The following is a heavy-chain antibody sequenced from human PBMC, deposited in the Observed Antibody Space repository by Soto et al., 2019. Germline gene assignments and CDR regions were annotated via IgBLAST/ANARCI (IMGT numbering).Heavy chain of an antibody. CDR3: ARDHCSGGSCQRFDP. V-gene: IGHV3-7*01. Sequence: GGSLRLSCAASGFTFSSYWMSWVRQAPGKGLEWVANIKQDGSEKYYVDSVKGRFTISRDNAENSLYLQMNSLRAEDTAVYYCARDHCSGGSCQRFDPWGQGTLVTVSS. CDR1: GFTFSSYW. D-gene: IGHD2-15*01. J-gene: IGHJ5*02. CDR2: IKQDGSEK.